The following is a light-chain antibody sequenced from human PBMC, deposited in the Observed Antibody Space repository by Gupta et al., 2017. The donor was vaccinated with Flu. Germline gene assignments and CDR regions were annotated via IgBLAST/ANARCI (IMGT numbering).Light chain of an antibody. CDR1: QNVSSSY. CDR2: GAS. J-gene: IGKJ1*01. Sequence: IVLPQSPCLLSSSPGERATITSRSSQNVSSSYLAWYQQKPGQAPRLLIYGASSRATGVPDRFSGSGSGTDFTLTISRLQPEDFAVYYCQQYVSTPWTFGHGTKVEIK. V-gene: IGKV3-20*01. CDR3: QQYVSTPWT.